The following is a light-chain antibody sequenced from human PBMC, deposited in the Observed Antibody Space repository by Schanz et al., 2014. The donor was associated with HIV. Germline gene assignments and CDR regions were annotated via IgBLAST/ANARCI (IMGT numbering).Light chain of an antibody. J-gene: IGLJ3*02. CDR3: GTWDDSLKGWV. V-gene: IGLV1-44*01. CDR2: SNS. CDR1: TSNIGRYT. Sequence: QSVLTQPPSVSGTPGQRVTISCSGSTSNIGRYTVNWYQHLPGTAPKFLIYSNSQRPSGVPDRFSGSGSGASASLAISGLQSEGEADYYCGTWDDSLKGWVFGGGTKPTVL.